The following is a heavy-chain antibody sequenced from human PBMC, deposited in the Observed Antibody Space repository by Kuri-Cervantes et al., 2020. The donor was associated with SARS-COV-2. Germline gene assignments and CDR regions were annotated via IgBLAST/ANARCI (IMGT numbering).Heavy chain of an antibody. CDR3: ARVFGYYDSSGYYDFDY. Sequence: ASVKVSCKASGYTFTGYYMHWVRQAPGRGLEWMGWINPNSGGTNYAQKVQGRVTMTRDTSISTAYMELSRLRSDDTAVYYCARVFGYYDSSGYYDFDYWGQGTLVTVSS. CDR1: GYTFTGYY. CDR2: INPNSGGT. V-gene: IGHV1-2*02. D-gene: IGHD3-22*01. J-gene: IGHJ4*02.